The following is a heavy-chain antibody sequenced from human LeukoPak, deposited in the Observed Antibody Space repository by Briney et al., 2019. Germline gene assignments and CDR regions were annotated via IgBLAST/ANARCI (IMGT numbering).Heavy chain of an antibody. Sequence: SETLSLTCTVSGGSISSYYWSWIRQPARKGLEWIGRIFVSESTNYIPSLKSRVTMSVDTSKNQFSLKLSSVTAADTAVYYCARTTAAATFDYWGQGTLVTVSS. CDR3: ARTTAAATFDY. CDR1: GGSISSYY. J-gene: IGHJ4*02. D-gene: IGHD6-13*01. CDR2: IFVSEST. V-gene: IGHV4-4*07.